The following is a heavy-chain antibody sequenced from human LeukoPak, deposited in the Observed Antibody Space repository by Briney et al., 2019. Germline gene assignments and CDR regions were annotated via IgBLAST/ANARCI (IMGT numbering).Heavy chain of an antibody. CDR1: GFTFSSYA. V-gene: IGHV3-23*01. J-gene: IGHJ4*02. CDR2: ISGSGGST. D-gene: IGHD5-24*01. Sequence: GGSLRLSCAASGFTFSSYAMSWVRQAPGKGLEWVSAISGSGGSTYYADSVKGRFTISRDNSKNTLYLQMNSLRAEDTAVYYCAKDLGMATITGNYFDYWGQGTLVTVSS. CDR3: AKDLGMATITGNYFDY.